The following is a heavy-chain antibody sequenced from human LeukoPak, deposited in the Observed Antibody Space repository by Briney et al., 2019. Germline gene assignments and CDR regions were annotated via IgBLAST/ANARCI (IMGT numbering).Heavy chain of an antibody. CDR1: GFTFSSYA. CDR2: ISYDGSNK. CDR3: VQSGSYI. Sequence: GGSLRLSCAASGFTFSSYAMHWVRQAPGKGLEWVAVISYDGSNKYYADSVKGRFTISRDNSKNTLYLQMNSLRAEDTAVYYCVQSGSYIWGQGTLVTVSS. D-gene: IGHD1-26*01. V-gene: IGHV3-30-3*01. J-gene: IGHJ4*02.